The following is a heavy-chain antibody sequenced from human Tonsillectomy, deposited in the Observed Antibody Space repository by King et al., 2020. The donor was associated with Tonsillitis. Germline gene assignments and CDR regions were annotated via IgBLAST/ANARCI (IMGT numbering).Heavy chain of an antibody. J-gene: IGHJ3*02. CDR1: GFTFSTYW. CDR2: IKKDGSET. D-gene: IGHD2-15*01. Sequence: VQLVESGGGLVQPGGSLRLSCAASGFTFSTYWLTWVRQAPGKGLEWVANIKKDGSETYYVDSVKGRFTVSRDNAKNSLYLQMNSLRADDTAVYYCARDSSPALSGSWYDAFDIWGQGTMVTVSS. CDR3: ARDSSPALSGSWYDAFDI. V-gene: IGHV3-7*01.